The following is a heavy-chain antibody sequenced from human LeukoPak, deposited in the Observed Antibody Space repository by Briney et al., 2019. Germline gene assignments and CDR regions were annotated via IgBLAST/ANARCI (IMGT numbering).Heavy chain of an antibody. D-gene: IGHD4-23*01. CDR1: GGTFSSYA. J-gene: IGHJ4*02. V-gene: IGHV1-8*02. Sequence: ASVKSSCKASGGTFSSYAISCVRQAPGRGLEWMGWMNPNSGNTGYAQKFQGRVTMTRNTSISTAYMELSSLRSEDTAVYYCARSYFRDYGGNSFDYWGQGTLVTVSS. CDR3: ARSYFRDYGGNSFDY. CDR2: MNPNSGNT.